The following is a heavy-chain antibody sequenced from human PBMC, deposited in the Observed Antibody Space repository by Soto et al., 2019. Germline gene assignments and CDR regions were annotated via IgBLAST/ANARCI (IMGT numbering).Heavy chain of an antibody. V-gene: IGHV1-2*04. D-gene: IGHD2-15*01. CDR2: INPSGGST. Sequence: ASVKVSCKASGYTFTSYYMHWVRQAPGQGLEWMGIINPSGGSTSYAQKFQGWVTMTRDTSISTAYMELSRLRSDDTAVYYCARSNCGGSCYSDAFDIWGQGTMVTVSS. CDR3: ARSNCGGSCYSDAFDI. J-gene: IGHJ3*02. CDR1: GYTFTSYY.